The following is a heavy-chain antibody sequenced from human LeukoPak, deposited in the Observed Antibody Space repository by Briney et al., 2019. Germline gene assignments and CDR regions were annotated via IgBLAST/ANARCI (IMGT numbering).Heavy chain of an antibody. CDR3: ARSSGYYNAFDY. V-gene: IGHV4-4*07. J-gene: IGHJ4*02. CDR2: IYTNGRT. Sequence: PSETLSLTCTVSGDSISSYYWSWIRQPAGKGLEWIGHIYTNGRTNYNPSLKSRVTMSVDTSKNQFSLKLSSVTAADTAVYYCARSSGYYNAFDYWGQGTLVTVSS. D-gene: IGHD3-3*01. CDR1: GDSISSYY.